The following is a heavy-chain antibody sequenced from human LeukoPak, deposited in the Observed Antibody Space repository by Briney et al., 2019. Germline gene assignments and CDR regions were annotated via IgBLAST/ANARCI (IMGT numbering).Heavy chain of an antibody. J-gene: IGHJ6*03. CDR3: TSVVVTAIPMQRGFEESRYYYMDV. CDR2: IRSKANSYAT. CDR1: GFTFSGSA. D-gene: IGHD2-21*02. Sequence: GGSLRLSCAASGFTFSGSAMHWVRQASGKGLEWVGRIRSKANSYATAYAASVKGRFTISRDDSKNTAYLQMNSLKTEDTAVYYCTSVVVTAIPMQRGFEESRYYYMDVWGKGTTVTVSS. V-gene: IGHV3-73*01.